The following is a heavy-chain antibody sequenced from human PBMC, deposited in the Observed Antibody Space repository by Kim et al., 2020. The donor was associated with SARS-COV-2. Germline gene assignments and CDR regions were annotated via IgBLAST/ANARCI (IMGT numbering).Heavy chain of an antibody. CDR1: GFTFSSYA. CDR3: AKNPGGWGIVVVGYYFDY. V-gene: IGHV3-23*01. D-gene: IGHD3-22*01. Sequence: GGSLRLSCAASGFTFSSYAMSWVRQAPGKGLEWVSAISGSGGSTYYADSVKGRFTISRDNSKNTLYLQMNSLRAEDTAVYYCAKNPGGWGIVVVGYYFDYWGQGTLVTVSS. CDR2: ISGSGGST. J-gene: IGHJ4*02.